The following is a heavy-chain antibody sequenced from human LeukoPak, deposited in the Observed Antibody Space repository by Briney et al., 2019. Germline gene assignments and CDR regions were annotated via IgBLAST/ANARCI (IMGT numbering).Heavy chain of an antibody. Sequence: GGSLRLSCAASGFTFSSYGMTWVRQAPGKGLEWISYITISSTTIYYADSVKGRFTISRDNAENSLYLQKNSLRAEDTAVYYCAREWPYSSSWSSFDYWGQGTLVTVSS. D-gene: IGHD6-13*01. CDR3: AREWPYSSSWSSFDY. J-gene: IGHJ4*02. V-gene: IGHV3-48*01. CDR2: ITISSTTI. CDR1: GFTFSSYG.